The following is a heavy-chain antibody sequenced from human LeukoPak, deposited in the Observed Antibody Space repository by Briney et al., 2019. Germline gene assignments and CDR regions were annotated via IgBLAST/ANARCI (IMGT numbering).Heavy chain of an antibody. V-gene: IGHV1-2*02. CDR3: ARDRYCSSTSCPLYYFDC. D-gene: IGHD2-2*01. CDR2: INPNSGGT. Sequence: GASVKVSCKASGYTFTGYYMHWVRQAPGQGLEWMGWINPNSGGTNYAQKFQGRVTMTRDTSISTAYMELSRLRSDDTAVYYCARDRYCSSTSCPLYYFDCWGQGTLVTVSS. J-gene: IGHJ4*02. CDR1: GYTFTGYY.